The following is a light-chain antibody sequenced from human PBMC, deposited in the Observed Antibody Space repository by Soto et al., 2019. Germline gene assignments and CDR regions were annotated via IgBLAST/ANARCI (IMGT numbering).Light chain of an antibody. CDR3: AAWDDSMHVI. Sequence: QSALTQTPSASATPGQRGTISCSGSSSNLGSRTVNWYQQLPGSAPKLLVYNDNQRPSGVPDRFSGSKSGTSASLAISGLQSEDEADYYCAAWDDSMHVIFGGGTKLTVL. CDR1: SSNLGSRT. CDR2: NDN. J-gene: IGLJ2*01. V-gene: IGLV1-44*01.